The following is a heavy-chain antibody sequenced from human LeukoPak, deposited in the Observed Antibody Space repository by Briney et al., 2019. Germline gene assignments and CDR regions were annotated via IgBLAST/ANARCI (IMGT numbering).Heavy chain of an antibody. Sequence: GGSLRLSCAVSGFNVSNNYMSWVRQAPGKGLEWVSVIYRGGSTYYADSVKGRFTMSRDNSKNTVYLQVDSLRAEDTAVYYCARDRGAAAGNWGQGTLVTVSS. J-gene: IGHJ4*02. CDR2: IYRGGST. D-gene: IGHD6-13*01. CDR3: ARDRGAAAGN. CDR1: GFNVSNNY. V-gene: IGHV3-53*01.